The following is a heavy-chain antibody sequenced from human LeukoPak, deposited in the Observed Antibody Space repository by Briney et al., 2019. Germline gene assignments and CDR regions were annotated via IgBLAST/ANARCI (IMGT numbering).Heavy chain of an antibody. CDR3: ARARNWNYVLGY. Sequence: PSETLSLTCAVYGGSFSGHYWSWLRQPPGKGLEWIGEINHSGSTNYNPSLKSRVTISVDTSKNQFSLKLSSVTAADTAVYYCARARNWNYVLGYWGQGTLVTVSS. CDR2: INHSGST. D-gene: IGHD1-7*01. J-gene: IGHJ4*02. V-gene: IGHV4-34*01. CDR1: GGSFSGHY.